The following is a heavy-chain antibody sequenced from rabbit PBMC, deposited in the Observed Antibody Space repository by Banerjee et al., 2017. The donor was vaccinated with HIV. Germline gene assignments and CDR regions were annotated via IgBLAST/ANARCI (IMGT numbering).Heavy chain of an antibody. Sequence: QEQLVESGGGLVQPGASLTLTCTASGFSFSSAYMSWVRQAPGKGLEYIGYISYSGSAYYASWVNGRFTISRDNAQNTVFLQMTSLTVADTATYFCATMDTHGYGGYAYAYFNLWGPGTLVTVS. CDR3: ATMDTHGYGGYAYAYFNL. D-gene: IGHD6-1*01. CDR2: ISYSGSA. V-gene: IGHV1S29*01. J-gene: IGHJ4*01. CDR1: GFSFSSAY.